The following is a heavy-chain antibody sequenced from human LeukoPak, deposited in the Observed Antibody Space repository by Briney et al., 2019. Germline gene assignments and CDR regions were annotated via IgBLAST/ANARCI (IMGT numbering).Heavy chain of an antibody. V-gene: IGHV4-39*07. D-gene: IGHD6-6*01. J-gene: IGHJ4*02. CDR2: INHSGST. CDR1: GGSISSSSYY. Sequence: SETLSLTCTVSGGSISSSSYYWSWIRQPPGKGLEWIGEINHSGSTNYNPSLKSRVTISVDTSKNQFSLKLSSVTAADTAVYYCARAPLRGSSTFGYWGQGTLVTVSS. CDR3: ARAPLRGSSTFGY.